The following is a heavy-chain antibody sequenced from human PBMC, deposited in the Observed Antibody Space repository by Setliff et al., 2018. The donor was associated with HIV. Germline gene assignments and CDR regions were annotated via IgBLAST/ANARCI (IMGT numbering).Heavy chain of an antibody. Sequence: ASVKVSCKASGYTFSGYYLHWVRRAPGQGPEWMGWINPNSGATNYAQNFQGGVTMTRDTSISTAYMDLSSLTSDDTAVYYCALASIVSTARWNHWGRGTLVTVSS. V-gene: IGHV1-2*02. J-gene: IGHJ5*02. D-gene: IGHD1-26*01. CDR2: INPNSGAT. CDR3: ALASIVSTARWNH. CDR1: GYTFSGYY.